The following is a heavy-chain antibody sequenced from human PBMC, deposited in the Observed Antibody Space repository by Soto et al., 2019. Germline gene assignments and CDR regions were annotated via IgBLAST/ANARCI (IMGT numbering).Heavy chain of an antibody. V-gene: IGHV4-4*02. D-gene: IGHD1-7*01. CDR2: IYRTGST. J-gene: IGHJ4*02. CDR1: GGSFTRNNW. Sequence: SETLSLTCAVSGGSFTRNNWWTWVRQPPGQGLEWIGEIYRTGSTNYNPSLKSRVTISLDKSENQFSLKVTSLTAADTAVYYCASRDPGTSVDYWGQGTLVTVSS. CDR3: ASRDPGTSVDY.